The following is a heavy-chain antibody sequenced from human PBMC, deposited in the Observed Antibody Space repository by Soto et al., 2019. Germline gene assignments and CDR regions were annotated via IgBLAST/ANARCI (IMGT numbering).Heavy chain of an antibody. Sequence: PSETLSLTCTVSGGSISSGGYYWSWIRQHPGKGLEWIGYIYYSGSTYYNPSLKSRVTISVDTSKNQFSLKLSSVTAADTAVYYCARVIAAAGRSYYFDYWGQGTLVTVSS. V-gene: IGHV4-31*03. CDR2: IYYSGST. CDR3: ARVIAAAGRSYYFDY. CDR1: GGSISSGGYY. D-gene: IGHD6-13*01. J-gene: IGHJ4*02.